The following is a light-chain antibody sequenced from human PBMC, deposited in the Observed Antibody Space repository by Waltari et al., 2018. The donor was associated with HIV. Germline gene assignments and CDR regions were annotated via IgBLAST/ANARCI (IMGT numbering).Light chain of an antibody. CDR3: QQRSSWPIT. Sequence: EIVLTQSPATLSLSPGERATLSCRASQSVRSYLAWYQQKPGQAPRLLIFDTTSRATGVSARFSGSGSATDFTLTISSLEPGDFGVYYCQQRSSWPITFGQGTRLEIK. CDR1: QSVRSY. V-gene: IGKV3-11*01. J-gene: IGKJ5*01. CDR2: DTT.